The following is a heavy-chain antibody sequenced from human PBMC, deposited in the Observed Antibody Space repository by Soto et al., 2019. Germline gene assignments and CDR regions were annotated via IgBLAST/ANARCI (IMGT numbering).Heavy chain of an antibody. D-gene: IGHD3-16*01. CDR2: VNSDGETT. CDR1: GFTFRNYW. Sequence: GGSLRLSCPPSGFTFRNYWMHWVRQAPGEGLVWILRVNSDGETTYYADSVKGRFTISRDNAKNTLHLQMNSLGAEDTVVYYCASNYAYAEGYYFYGIDVWGQGT. J-gene: IGHJ6*02. CDR3: ASNYAYAEGYYFYGIDV. V-gene: IGHV3-74*01.